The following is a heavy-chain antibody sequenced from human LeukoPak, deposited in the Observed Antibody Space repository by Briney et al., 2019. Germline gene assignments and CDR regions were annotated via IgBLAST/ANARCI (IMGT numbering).Heavy chain of an antibody. CDR2: IYYTGSV. D-gene: IGHD3-10*01. J-gene: IGHJ6*02. CDR3: ARDHSYYFGSQTSTLDV. Sequence: PSETLSLTCTVSGGSISSGGYYWTWIRQPPGEGLEWIGYIYYTGSVDYNASLKSRLTISLDTSKNQFSLKLNSVTAADTAVYYCARDHSYYFGSQTSTLDVWGQGTAVTVSS. CDR1: GGSISSGGYY. V-gene: IGHV4-31*03.